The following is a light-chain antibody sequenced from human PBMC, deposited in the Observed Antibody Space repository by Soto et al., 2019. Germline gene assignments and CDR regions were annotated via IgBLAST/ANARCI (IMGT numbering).Light chain of an antibody. CDR2: NTD. J-gene: IGLJ2*01. V-gene: IGLV1-44*01. CDR3: AVWDDSLNGVV. CDR1: SSNIGSNT. Sequence: QSVVSQPPSASGTPGQTVTISCSGSSSNIGSNTIDWYQQLPGTAPKLLIFNTDQRPSGVPDRFSGSKSGTSASLAISGLQSVDEADYSCAVWDDSLNGVVFGGGTKLTVL.